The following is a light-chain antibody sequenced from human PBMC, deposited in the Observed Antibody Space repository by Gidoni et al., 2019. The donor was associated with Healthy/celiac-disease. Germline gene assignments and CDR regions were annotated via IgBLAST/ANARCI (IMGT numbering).Light chain of an antibody. CDR3: QQSYSTPLT. CDR1: QSISSY. CDR2: AAT. Sequence: DIQMTQSPSSLSASVGDRVTITCRASQSISSYLNWYQQKPGKAPKLLIYAATRLQSGVPSRFSGSGSGTDFTLTISSLQPEDFQTYYCQQSYSTPLTFXPXTKVDIK. V-gene: IGKV1-39*01. J-gene: IGKJ3*01.